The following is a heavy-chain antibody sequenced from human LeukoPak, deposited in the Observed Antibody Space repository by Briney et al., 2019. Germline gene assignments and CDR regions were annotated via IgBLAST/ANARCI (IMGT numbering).Heavy chain of an antibody. CDR3: ARDHSSSSWMDSFEI. V-gene: IGHV4-4*07. CDR1: GGSISSYY. D-gene: IGHD6-6*01. Sequence: SETLSLTCTVSGGSISSYYWSWIRQPAGKGLEWIGRIYTSGSTNYNPPLKSRVTMSVDTSKNQFSLKVTSVTAADTAVYYCARDHSSSSWMDSFEIWGPGTKVTVSS. J-gene: IGHJ3*02. CDR2: IYTSGST.